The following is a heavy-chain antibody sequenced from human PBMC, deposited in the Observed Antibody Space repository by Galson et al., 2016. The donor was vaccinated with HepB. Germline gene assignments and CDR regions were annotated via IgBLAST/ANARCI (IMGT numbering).Heavy chain of an antibody. Sequence: LSLTCTVSGDFISNGPYYWTWIRQHPGKGLEWIGYINYSGTTYYNPSLKSRVTISIDASKNLFSLKLSSVTAADTAVYYCARVSSSIGNWFDTWGQGTLVTVSS. J-gene: IGHJ5*02. CDR1: GDFISNGPYY. V-gene: IGHV4-31*03. CDR2: INYSGTT. D-gene: IGHD2/OR15-2a*01. CDR3: ARVSSSIGNWFDT.